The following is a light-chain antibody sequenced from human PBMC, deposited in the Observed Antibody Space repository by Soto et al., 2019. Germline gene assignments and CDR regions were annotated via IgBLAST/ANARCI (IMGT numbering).Light chain of an antibody. J-gene: IGLJ2*01. V-gene: IGLV2-14*01. CDR2: DVS. CDR1: SSDVGGYNY. CDR3: SSYTSIHVV. Sequence: QSALTQPASVSGSPGQSITISCTGTSSDVGGYNYVSWYQQHPGKAPKLMIYDVSNRPSGVSNRFSGSKSGNTASLTISGLQAEDEADYYCSSYTSIHVVFGGRTKVTVL.